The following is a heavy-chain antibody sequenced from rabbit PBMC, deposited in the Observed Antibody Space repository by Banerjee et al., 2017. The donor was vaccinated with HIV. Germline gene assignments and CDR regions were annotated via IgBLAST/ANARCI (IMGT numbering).Heavy chain of an antibody. CDR1: GFSFSSSYY. CDR3: ARGGYYTYGYAGYAYATILYL. V-gene: IGHV1S40*01. Sequence: SLSVSGGALVKPGASLTLTCTASGFSFSSSYYMCWVRQAPGTGLEWIACIYAGSSGSTYYASWAKGRFTISKTSSTTVTLQMTSLTAADTATYFCARGGYYTYGYAGYAYATILYLWGPGTLVTVS. J-gene: IGHJ6*01. CDR2: IYAGSSGST. D-gene: IGHD6-1*01.